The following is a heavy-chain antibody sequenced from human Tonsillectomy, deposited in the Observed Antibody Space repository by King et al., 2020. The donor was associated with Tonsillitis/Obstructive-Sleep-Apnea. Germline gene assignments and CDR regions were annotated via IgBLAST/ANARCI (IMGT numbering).Heavy chain of an antibody. V-gene: IGHV3-49*04. J-gene: IGHJ3*02. D-gene: IGHD6-6*01. CDR1: GFTFGDYA. CDR2: IRSKAYGGTT. Sequence: VQLVESGGGLVQPGRSLRLSCTASGFTFGDYAMSWVRQAPGKGLEWVGFIRSKAYGGTTEYAASVKGRFTISRDDSKSIAYMQMNSLKTEDTAVYYCTRGARPYAFDMWGQGIMVTVSS. CDR3: TRGARPYAFDM.